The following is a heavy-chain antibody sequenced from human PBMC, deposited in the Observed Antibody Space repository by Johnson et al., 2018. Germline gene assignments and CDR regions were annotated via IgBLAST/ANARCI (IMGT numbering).Heavy chain of an antibody. CDR1: GGTFSNFA. J-gene: IGHJ3*02. V-gene: IGHV1-69*12. D-gene: IGHD3-22*01. Sequence: QVQLVQAGAEVKKPRSSVKVSCNASGGTFSNFAFSWVRQAPGQGLEWMGGIIPIFGTANYEQKFQGRVTITADGSTTAYLELRSLTSEDTAVYYCARGYYSDTSGYYPDYDAFDIGGQGTMVTVSS. CDR3: ARGYYSDTSGYYPDYDAFDI. CDR2: IIPIFGTA.